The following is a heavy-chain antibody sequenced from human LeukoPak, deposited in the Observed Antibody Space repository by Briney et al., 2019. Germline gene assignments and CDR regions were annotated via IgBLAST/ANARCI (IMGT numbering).Heavy chain of an antibody. V-gene: IGHV3-23*01. CDR1: GFIFSNYA. CDR2: ISASAGSA. D-gene: IGHD2-15*01. Sequence: GGSLRLSCAASGFIFSNYAMSWVRQAPGKGLEWVSGISASAGSAVYADSVKGRFTISRDSSKNTLFLQMNRLRPEDAAVYYCAKAPVTTCRGAFCYPFDYWGLGTLVTVSS. CDR3: AKAPVTTCRGAFCYPFDY. J-gene: IGHJ4*02.